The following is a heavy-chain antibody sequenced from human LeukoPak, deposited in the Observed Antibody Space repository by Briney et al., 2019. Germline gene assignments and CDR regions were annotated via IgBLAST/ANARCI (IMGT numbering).Heavy chain of an antibody. D-gene: IGHD1/OR15-1a*01. CDR3: TRDVIQGTNLGY. CDR1: GFSVSRNY. CDR2: IYSGGRT. J-gene: IGHJ4*02. Sequence: PGGSLRLSCAASGFSVSRNYMTWVRQAPGKGLEWVSVIYSGGRTDYADSVKGRFTISRDSSKNTLYLQMNSLRAEDTAVYYCTRDVIQGTNLGYWGQGTLVTVSS. V-gene: IGHV3-66*02.